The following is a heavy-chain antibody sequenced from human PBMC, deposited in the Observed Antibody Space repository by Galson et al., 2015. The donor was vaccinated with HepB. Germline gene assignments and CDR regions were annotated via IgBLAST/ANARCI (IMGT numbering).Heavy chain of an antibody. D-gene: IGHD3-22*01. Sequence: LRLSCAASGFTFGDYAMSWFRQAPGKGLEWVGFIRSKAYGGTTEYAASVKGRFTISRDDSKSIAYLQMNSLKTEDTAVYYCTRVYYYDSSGPDYWGQGTLVTVSS. CDR3: TRVYYYDSSGPDY. CDR2: IRSKAYGGTT. J-gene: IGHJ4*02. V-gene: IGHV3-49*03. CDR1: GFTFGDYA.